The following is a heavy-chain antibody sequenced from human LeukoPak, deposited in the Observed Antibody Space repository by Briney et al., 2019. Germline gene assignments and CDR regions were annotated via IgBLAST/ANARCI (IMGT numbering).Heavy chain of an antibody. J-gene: IGHJ4*02. D-gene: IGHD1-26*01. CDR2: IYYSGST. V-gene: IGHV4-39*07. Sequence: PSETLSLTCTVSGGSISSSSYYWGWIRQPPGKGLEWIGSIYYSGSTYYNPSLKSRVTISVDTSKNQFSLKLSSVTAADTAVYYCATTTIRLGYWGQGTLVTVSS. CDR1: GGSISSSSYY. CDR3: ATTTIRLGY.